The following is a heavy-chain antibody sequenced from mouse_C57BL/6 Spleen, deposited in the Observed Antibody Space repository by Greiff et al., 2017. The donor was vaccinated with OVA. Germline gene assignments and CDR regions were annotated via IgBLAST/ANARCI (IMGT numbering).Heavy chain of an antibody. CDR3: ARGGTMVTPVYFDY. CDR1: GYTFTDYY. D-gene: IGHD2-2*01. Sequence: QVQLKESGPELVKPGASVKISCKASGYTFTDYYINWVKQRPGQGLEWIGWIFPGSGSTYYNEKFKGKATLTVDKSSSTAYMLLSSLTSEDSAVYFCARGGTMVTPVYFDYWGQGTTLTVSS. CDR2: IFPGSGST. V-gene: IGHV1-75*01. J-gene: IGHJ2*01.